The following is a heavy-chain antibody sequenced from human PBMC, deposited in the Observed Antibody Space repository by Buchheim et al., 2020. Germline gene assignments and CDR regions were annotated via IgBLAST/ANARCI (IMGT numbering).Heavy chain of an antibody. Sequence: QVQLQESGPGLVKPSETLSLTCAVSGVSINTYYWTWIRQSPGKGLGWIGHVYYTGSTNYNPSLKSRVTMSVDTSKNQFSLRLTSVTAADTAVYYCARDRSLAPFYYFAVDVWGQGTT. CDR3: ARDRSLAPFYYFAVDV. CDR2: VYYTGST. CDR1: GVSINTYY. J-gene: IGHJ6*02. V-gene: IGHV4-59*01.